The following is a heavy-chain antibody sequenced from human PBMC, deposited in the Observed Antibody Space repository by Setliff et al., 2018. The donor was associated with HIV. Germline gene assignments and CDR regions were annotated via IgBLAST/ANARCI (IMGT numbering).Heavy chain of an antibody. CDR3: ATDPGRRITFGGVIVNPDY. D-gene: IGHD3-16*02. V-gene: IGHV1-24*01. CDR2: FDPEDGER. J-gene: IGHJ4*02. CDR1: GYTLSELS. Sequence: ASVKVSCKVSGYTLSELSVHWVRRAPGKGLEWMGGFDPEDGERINAEKFQGRVTMTADTSTDTAYMALSSLTSEDTAVYYCATDPGRRITFGGVIVNPDYWGQGTLVTVSS.